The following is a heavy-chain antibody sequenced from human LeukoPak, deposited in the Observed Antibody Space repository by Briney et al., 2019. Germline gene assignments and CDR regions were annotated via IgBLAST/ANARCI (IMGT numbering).Heavy chain of an antibody. J-gene: IGHJ4*02. CDR1: GNTLTELS. V-gene: IGHV1-24*01. Sequence: ASVKVSCKLSGNTLTELSMHWVRQSPGKGLEWMGGFVPEDGETIYAQKFQGRVTMTEDTSTDTAYMELSSLRSDDTAVYFCATLPRGHLFDSWGQGTLVTVSS. CDR3: ATLPRGHLFDS. D-gene: IGHD3-10*01. CDR2: FVPEDGET.